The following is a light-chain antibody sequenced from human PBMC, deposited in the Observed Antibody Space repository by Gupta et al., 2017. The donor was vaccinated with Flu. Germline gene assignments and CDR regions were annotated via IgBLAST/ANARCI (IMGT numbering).Light chain of an antibody. J-gene: IGKJ4*01. CDR2: EVS. CDR1: QSLLRSDGLTY. Sequence: VTPGQPASISCTSSQSLLRSDGLTYLYWYMQKPGQPPQLLIYEVSNRFPGVPDRFSGSGSGTDFTLTISRVEADDVGVYYCMQSVQLPLTFGGGTRVEIK. V-gene: IGKV2D-29*01. CDR3: MQSVQLPLT.